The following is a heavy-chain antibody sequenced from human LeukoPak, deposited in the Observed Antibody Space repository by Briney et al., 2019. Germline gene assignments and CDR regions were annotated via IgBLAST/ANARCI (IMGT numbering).Heavy chain of an antibody. V-gene: IGHV6-1*01. CDR1: GDTVSSNTAA. CDR3: GRTLRLPWYYGMDV. D-gene: IGHD6-25*01. CDR2: TYYRSKWYN. Sequence: SQTLSLTCAISGDTVSSNTAAWNWSRHSPSRGLEWLGRTYYRSKWYNDYAGSVRSLTTITPDTSKNNFSPQLNSVTPEATAVYYCGRTLRLPWYYGMDVWGQGTTVTVSS. J-gene: IGHJ6*02.